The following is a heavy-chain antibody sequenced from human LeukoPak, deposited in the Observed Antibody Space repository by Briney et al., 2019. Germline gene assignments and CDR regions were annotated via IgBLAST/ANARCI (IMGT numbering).Heavy chain of an antibody. Sequence: GGSLRLSCAASGFTFSTYGIHWVRQAPGKGLEWVAFIRYDGTNKWYADSVKCRFTISRDNSKNMLYLQMNSLRAEDTAVYHCAKDRDYGDYPSAYYYYMDVWGKGTTVTVSS. CDR3: AKDRDYGDYPSAYYYYMDV. CDR1: GFTFSTYG. D-gene: IGHD4-17*01. CDR2: IRYDGTNK. J-gene: IGHJ6*03. V-gene: IGHV3-30*02.